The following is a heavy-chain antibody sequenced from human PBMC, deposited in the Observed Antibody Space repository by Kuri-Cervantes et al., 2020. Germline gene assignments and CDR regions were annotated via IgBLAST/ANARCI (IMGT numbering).Heavy chain of an antibody. CDR1: GFTFSSYS. CDR2: ISSSSSYI. V-gene: IGHV3-21*04. CDR3: AREGYGGIPDAFDI. D-gene: IGHD4-23*01. Sequence: GESLKISCAASGFTFSSYSMNWVRQAPGKGLEWVSSISSSSSYIYYADSVKGRFTISRDNAKNSLYLQMNSLRAEDTAVYYCAREGYGGIPDAFDIWGQGTMVTVSS. J-gene: IGHJ3*02.